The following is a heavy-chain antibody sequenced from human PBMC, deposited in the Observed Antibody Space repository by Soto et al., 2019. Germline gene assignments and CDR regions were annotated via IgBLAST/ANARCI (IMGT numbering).Heavy chain of an antibody. D-gene: IGHD3-10*01. CDR2: MNPHGGGT. J-gene: IGHJ4*01. V-gene: IGHV1-46*01. CDR1: GYTFIKHH. Sequence: ASVKVSCKPSGYTFIKHHMHWVRQAPGVGPEWMGMMNPHGGGTDDAQKFKVRVTMTTDTSASTVLMELSSLISEETAVYFCVGDSSASATSYSFDYWG. CDR3: VGDSSASATSYSFDY.